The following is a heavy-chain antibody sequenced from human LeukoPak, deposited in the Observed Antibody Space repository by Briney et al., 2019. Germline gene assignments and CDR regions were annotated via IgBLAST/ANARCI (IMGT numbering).Heavy chain of an antibody. CDR2: ISYDGSNK. J-gene: IGHJ5*02. D-gene: IGHD4-17*01. CDR1: GFTFSAYA. Sequence: PGGSLRLSCAASGFTFSAYAVNWVRQAPGKGLEWVAVISYDGSNKYYADSVKGRFTISRDNSKNTLYLQMNSLRAEDTAVYYCAKDTRTTVWNWFDPWGQGTLVTVSS. V-gene: IGHV3-30*18. CDR3: AKDTRTTVWNWFDP.